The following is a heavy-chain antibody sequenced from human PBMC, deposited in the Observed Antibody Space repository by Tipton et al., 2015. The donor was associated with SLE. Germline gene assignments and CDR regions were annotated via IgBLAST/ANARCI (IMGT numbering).Heavy chain of an antibody. J-gene: IGHJ4*02. CDR1: GFTFSSYA. Sequence: RSLRLSCAASGFTFSSYAMHWVRQAPGKGLEWVAVISYDGSNKYYADSVKGRFTISRDNSKNTLYLQMNSLRAEDTAVYYCARATVTTYYFDYWGQGTLVTVSS. D-gene: IGHD4-17*01. CDR2: ISYDGSNK. V-gene: IGHV3-30-3*01. CDR3: ARATVTTYYFDY.